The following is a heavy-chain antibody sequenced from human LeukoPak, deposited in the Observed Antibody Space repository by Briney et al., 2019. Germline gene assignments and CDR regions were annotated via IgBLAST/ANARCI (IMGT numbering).Heavy chain of an antibody. CDR2: ISSNGGST. CDR1: GFTFSSYD. D-gene: IGHD6-19*01. V-gene: IGHV3-64*04. CDR3: ARDKQWLVPWFDP. Sequence: GGSLRLSCLASGFTFSSYDLQWVRQTPGKELKYFSAISSNGGSTYYADSVKGRFTISRDNAKNSLYLQMNSLRAEDTAVYYCARDKQWLVPWFDPWGQGTLVTVSS. J-gene: IGHJ5*02.